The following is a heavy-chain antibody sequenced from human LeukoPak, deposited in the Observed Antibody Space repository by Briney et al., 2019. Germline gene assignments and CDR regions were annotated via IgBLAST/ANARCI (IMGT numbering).Heavy chain of an antibody. J-gene: IGHJ4*02. D-gene: IGHD3-10*01. Sequence: SVKVSCKASGGTFSGYGFSWVRQAPGQGLEWMGGIIPIFGTTNYAQNFQGRLTITADEYTSTAYMELSSLRSEDTAVYYCATSSLVVRGVIHNAFDYWGQGTLVTVSS. V-gene: IGHV1-69*13. CDR1: GGTFSGYG. CDR3: ATSSLVVRGVIHNAFDY. CDR2: IIPIFGTT.